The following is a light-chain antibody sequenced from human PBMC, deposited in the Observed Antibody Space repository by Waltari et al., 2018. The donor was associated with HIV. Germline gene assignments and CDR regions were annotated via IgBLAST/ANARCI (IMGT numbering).Light chain of an antibody. Sequence: QSGLTQPASVSGSAGQSITISCTGTSSDIGGYNLVSWYQHHPGNAPRLIIHKVSERPSGVSNRFSGSKSGNTASLTISGLQAEDEAEYHCCSYAGVNTYVVFGGGTRLTVL. CDR2: KVS. CDR1: SSDIGGYNL. CDR3: CSYAGVNTYVV. V-gene: IGLV2-23*02. J-gene: IGLJ2*01.